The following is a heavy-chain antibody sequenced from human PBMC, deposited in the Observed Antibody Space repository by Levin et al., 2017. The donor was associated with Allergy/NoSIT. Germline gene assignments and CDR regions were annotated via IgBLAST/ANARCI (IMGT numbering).Heavy chain of an antibody. V-gene: IGHV3-9*01. CDR3: TKTFGYIDGYSQSCFES. J-gene: IGHJ4*02. CDR2: INWSSESL. Sequence: GGSLRLSCAGSGFIFGESAMHWVRQAPGKGLEWVAGINWSSESLGYADSVKGRFTISSDNAKSSLFLQMNNVRPEDTAFYYCTKTFGYIDGYSQSCFESWGRGTLVTVSS. CDR1: GFIFGESA. D-gene: IGHD5-12*01.